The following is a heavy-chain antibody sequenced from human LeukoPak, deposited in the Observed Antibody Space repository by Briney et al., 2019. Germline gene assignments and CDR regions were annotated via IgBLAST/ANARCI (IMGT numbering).Heavy chain of an antibody. CDR3: ARSQSWSFDY. CDR1: GGSISTGYW. Sequence: SGTLSPTCAVSGGSISTGYWWTWVRQPPGKGLEWIGEFSHTGNTNYNPTLKSRVTISVDKSKNQFSLKLDSVTAADTAVYYCARSQSWSFDYWGQGTLVTVSS. J-gene: IGHJ4*02. D-gene: IGHD2-8*02. V-gene: IGHV4-4*02. CDR2: FSHTGNT.